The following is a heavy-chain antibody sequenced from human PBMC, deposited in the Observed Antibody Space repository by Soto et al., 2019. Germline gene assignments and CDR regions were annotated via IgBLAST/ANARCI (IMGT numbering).Heavy chain of an antibody. V-gene: IGHV1-69*05. D-gene: IGHD1-1*01. CDR3: ARGRGLYNCGLSKFDS. Sequence: WDSVKVSCKASGDSFSKYTVNWVRPAARRGLEWMGGIVSRLGNTNFAPPLHDRVTITTDESMNTVYMEMSSLRAEDTALYYCARGRGLYNCGLSKFDSWGQGTLVTVSS. CDR1: GDSFSKYT. J-gene: IGHJ4*02. CDR2: IVSRLGNT.